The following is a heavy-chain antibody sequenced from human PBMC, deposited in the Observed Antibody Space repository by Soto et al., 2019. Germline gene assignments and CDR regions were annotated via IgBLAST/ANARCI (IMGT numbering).Heavy chain of an antibody. CDR3: ARLPVDTITSLDY. D-gene: IGHD3-3*01. V-gene: IGHV3-74*01. CDR2: INSDGSSI. Sequence: EVQLVESGGDLVQPGGFLRLSCATSGFTFSRYWMHWVRQVPGKGLVWVSRINSDGSSISYSDSVKGRFTISRDNATSTLYLQMNSLRVEDTAVYFCARLPVDTITSLDYWGQGTLVTVSS. J-gene: IGHJ4*02. CDR1: GFTFSRYW.